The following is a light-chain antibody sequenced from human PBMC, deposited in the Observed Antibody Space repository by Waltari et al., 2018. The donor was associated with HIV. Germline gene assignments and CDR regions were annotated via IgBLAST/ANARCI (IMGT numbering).Light chain of an antibody. CDR1: TMAVGGYRY. Sequence: QPALTQPAPVPGPPGRSFTSPCTGTTMAVGGYRYVSWYQQHPGKAPKLMIYDVSNRPSGVSNRFSGSKSGNTASLTISGLQAEDEADYYCSSYTSSSTYVFGTGTKVTVL. CDR3: SSYTSSSTYV. J-gene: IGLJ1*01. CDR2: DVS. V-gene: IGLV2-14*03.